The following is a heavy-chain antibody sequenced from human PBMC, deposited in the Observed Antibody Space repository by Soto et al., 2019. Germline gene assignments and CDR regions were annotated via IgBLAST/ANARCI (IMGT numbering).Heavy chain of an antibody. CDR1: GFPFSNYV. V-gene: IGHV3-23*01. CDR3: AKGSQYDILNAYHEFDS. J-gene: IGHJ4*02. CDR2: TSGGGGGT. D-gene: IGHD3-9*01. Sequence: EVQLLESGGGLVQPGGSLRLSCSVSGFPFSNYVMSWVRQAPGKGLEWVSSTSGGGGGTHYADSMKGRFTISRDNSKNTLHQEMSRLRADDTAVYYCAKGSQYDILNAYHEFDSWCQGTLVTVSS.